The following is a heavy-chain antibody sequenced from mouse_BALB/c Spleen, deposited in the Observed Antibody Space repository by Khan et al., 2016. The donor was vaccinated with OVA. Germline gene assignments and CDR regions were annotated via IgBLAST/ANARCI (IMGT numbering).Heavy chain of an antibody. Sequence: QVRLQQSGPELVKPGASVKISCKASGFTFTDYYINWVKQKPGQGLEWIGWIYPGSGNTKYNEKFKGMATLTVDTSSSTAYMQLSSLTSEDTAVXFCAKGGYYGNSLFDYWGQGTTLTVSS. V-gene: IGHV1-84*02. J-gene: IGHJ2*01. CDR1: GFTFTDYY. CDR2: IYPGSGNT. CDR3: AKGGYYGNSLFDY. D-gene: IGHD1-1*01.